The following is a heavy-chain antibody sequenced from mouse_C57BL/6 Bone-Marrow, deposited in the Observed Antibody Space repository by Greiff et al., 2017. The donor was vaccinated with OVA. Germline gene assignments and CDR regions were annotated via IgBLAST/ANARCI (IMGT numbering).Heavy chain of an antibody. Sequence: EVQLVESGGGLVQSGRSLRLSCATSGFTFSDFYMEWVRQAPGKGLEWIAASRNKANDYTTEYSASVKGRFIVSRDTSQSILYLQMNALRAEDTAIYYCARASYDYDEVAGAMDYWGQGTSVTVSS. CDR3: ARASYDYDEVAGAMDY. V-gene: IGHV7-1*01. CDR1: GFTFSDFY. J-gene: IGHJ4*01. CDR2: SRNKANDYTT. D-gene: IGHD2-4*01.